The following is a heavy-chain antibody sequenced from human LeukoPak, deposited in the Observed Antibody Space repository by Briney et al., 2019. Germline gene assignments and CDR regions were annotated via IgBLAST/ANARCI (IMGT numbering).Heavy chain of an antibody. D-gene: IGHD3-9*01. Sequence: ASVKVSCKASGYTFTGYYMHWVRQAPGQGLEWMGRINPNSGGTNYAQKFQGRVTMTRDTSISTAYMELSGLRSDDTAVYYCARNKYDILTGYLPFDYWGQGTLVTVSS. CDR3: ARNKYDILTGYLPFDY. V-gene: IGHV1-2*06. CDR1: GYTFTGYY. J-gene: IGHJ4*02. CDR2: INPNSGGT.